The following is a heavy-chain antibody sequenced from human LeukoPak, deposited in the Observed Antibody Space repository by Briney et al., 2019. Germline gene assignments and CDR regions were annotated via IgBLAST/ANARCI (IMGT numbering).Heavy chain of an antibody. D-gene: IGHD1-26*01. V-gene: IGHV3-23*01. CDR1: RFTLSNYA. Sequence: PGGSLRLSCAASRFTLSNYAMSWVRQAPGKGLEWVSTISGGGGSTYCADSVKGRFTISRDNSKNTLYLQVNSLRAEDTAVYYCAKGGKWDVTPFDYWGQGTLVTVSS. CDR3: AKGGKWDVTPFDY. J-gene: IGHJ4*02. CDR2: ISGGGGST.